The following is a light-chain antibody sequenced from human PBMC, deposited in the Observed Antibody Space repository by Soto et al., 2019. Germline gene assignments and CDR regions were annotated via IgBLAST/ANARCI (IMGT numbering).Light chain of an antibody. J-gene: IGKJ1*01. CDR3: QQRSNWPWT. V-gene: IGKV3-11*01. CDR2: DAS. CDR1: PSVSSY. Sequence: EIVLTQSQATLSLSPGERATLSCRASPSVSSYLAWYQQKAGQAPRLLIYDASNRDTGIPARFSGSGSGTDFTLTISSLEPEDFAVYYCQQRSNWPWTFGQGTKVEIK.